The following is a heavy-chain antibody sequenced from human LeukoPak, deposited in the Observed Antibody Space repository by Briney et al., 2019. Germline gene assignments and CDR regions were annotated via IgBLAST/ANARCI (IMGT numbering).Heavy chain of an antibody. CDR3: ASGHYDFWSGYYGA. CDR2: IYHSGST. Sequence: SETLSLTCAASGGSISSSNWWSWVRQPPGKGLEWIGEIYHSGSTNYNPSLKSRVTISVDKSKNQFSLKLSSVTAADTAVYYCASGHYDFWSGYYGAWGQGTLVTVSS. D-gene: IGHD3-3*01. J-gene: IGHJ5*02. CDR1: GGSISSSNW. V-gene: IGHV4-4*02.